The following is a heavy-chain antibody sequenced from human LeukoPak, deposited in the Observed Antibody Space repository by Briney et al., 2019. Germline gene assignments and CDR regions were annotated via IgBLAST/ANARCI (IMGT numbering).Heavy chain of an antibody. V-gene: IGHV3-30*18. J-gene: IGHJ4*02. D-gene: IGHD6-13*01. CDR3: AKELRGGSIWRYYFDY. CDR2: ISNDGSNI. Sequence: PGGSLRLSRAASGFIFSNYGMHWVRQAPSKGLEWVALISNDGSNIYYADSVKGRFIISRDNSKNTLYLQMNSLRAEDTAVYYCAKELRGGSIWRYYFDYWGQGTLVTVSS. CDR1: GFIFSNYG.